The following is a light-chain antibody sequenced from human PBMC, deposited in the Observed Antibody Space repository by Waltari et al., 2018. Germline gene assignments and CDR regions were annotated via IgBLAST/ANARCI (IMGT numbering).Light chain of an antibody. J-gene: IGKJ1*01. Sequence: DIVMTQSPASLAVSLGERATINCKSNQSVLYSSNNNNYLAWYQQKPRQPPKLLIYWASTRESGVPDRFSGSGSGTEFTLAISSLQAEDVAVYYCQQYYTTPWTFGQGTKVEI. CDR3: QQYYTTPWT. V-gene: IGKV4-1*01. CDR2: WAS. CDR1: QSVLYSSNNNNY.